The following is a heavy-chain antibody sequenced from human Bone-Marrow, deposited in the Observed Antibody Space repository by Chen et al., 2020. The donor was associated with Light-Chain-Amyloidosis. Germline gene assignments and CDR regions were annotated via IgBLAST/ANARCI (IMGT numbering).Heavy chain of an antibody. D-gene: IGHD6-19*01. Sequence: QLQLQESGPGMVKPSETLSLTCTVSDGSINSGDYYWGWLRQSPGKGLEWIGSIYYSGAAFYNPSRRSRVTISLDTAKNLLSLRLTSGTAADTAVYYCSIRIAVPGANEETWGQGTLVTVSS. CDR3: SIRIAVPGANEET. CDR2: IYYSGAA. CDR1: DGSINSGDYY. J-gene: IGHJ5*02. V-gene: IGHV4-39*02.